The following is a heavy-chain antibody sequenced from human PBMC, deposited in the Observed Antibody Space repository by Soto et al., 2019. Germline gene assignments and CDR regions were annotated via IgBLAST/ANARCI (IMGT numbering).Heavy chain of an antibody. Sequence: LRLSCVASGSGLSFRFYAMNWVRQAPGKGLEWVSSISARDYSTYNTDSVKGRFTISRDNSKNTLYLQMNSLRAEDTAVYYCATNSTSSFDNYQGLDVWGQGTTVTVSS. CDR3: ATNSTSSFDNYQGLDV. J-gene: IGHJ6*02. V-gene: IGHV3-23*01. CDR1: GSGLSFRFYA. D-gene: IGHD6-6*01. CDR2: ISARDYST.